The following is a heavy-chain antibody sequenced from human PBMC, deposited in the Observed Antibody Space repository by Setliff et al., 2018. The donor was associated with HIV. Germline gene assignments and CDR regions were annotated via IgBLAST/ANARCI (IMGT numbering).Heavy chain of an antibody. V-gene: IGHV3-74*01. J-gene: IGHJ4*02. D-gene: IGHD2-8*02. CDR1: GFTFSGHW. CDR2: IKGDGSST. Sequence: PGGSLRLSCVASGFTFSGHWMHWVRQDPGKGLVWVSRIKGDGSSTAYADSVKGRFTISRDNAKNTLYLQMNSLTADDTAVYYCARDRTGGWAFESWGQGTLVTVSS. CDR3: ARDRTGGWAFES.